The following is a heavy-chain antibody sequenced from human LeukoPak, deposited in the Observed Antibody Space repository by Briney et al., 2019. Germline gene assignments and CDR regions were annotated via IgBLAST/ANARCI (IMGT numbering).Heavy chain of an antibody. Sequence: GESLKISCKGSGYSFTGYWIGWVRQMPGKGLEWMGIIYPGDSDTRYSPSFQGQVTISADKSLSTAYLQWSGLKASDTAMYYCARHLSGSYLHDAFDIWGQGTMVTVSS. V-gene: IGHV5-51*01. CDR1: GYSFTGYW. J-gene: IGHJ3*02. CDR3: ARHLSGSYLHDAFDI. D-gene: IGHD1-26*01. CDR2: IYPGDSDT.